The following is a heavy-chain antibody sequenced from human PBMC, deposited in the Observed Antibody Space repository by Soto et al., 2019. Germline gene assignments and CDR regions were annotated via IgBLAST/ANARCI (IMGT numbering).Heavy chain of an antibody. J-gene: IGHJ4*02. D-gene: IGHD6-13*01. V-gene: IGHV3-23*01. Sequence: PGGSLRLSCAASGFTFSSYVMTWVRQAPGKGLEWVSAISGSGGSTYYADSVKGRFTISRDNSKNTLYLQMNSLRAEDTAVYYCAKDRPRIAGAGKCCDCWGQGTRVTIAS. CDR3: AKDRPRIAGAGKCCDC. CDR1: GFTFSSYV. CDR2: ISGSGGST.